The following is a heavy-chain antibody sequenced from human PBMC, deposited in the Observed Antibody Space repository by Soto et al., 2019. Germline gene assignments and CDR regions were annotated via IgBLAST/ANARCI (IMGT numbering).Heavy chain of an antibody. D-gene: IGHD1-1*01. J-gene: IGHJ4*02. Sequence: LSLTCTVSGGSISSYYWSWIRQPPGKGLEWIGYIYYSGSTNYNPSLKSRVTISVDTSKNQFSLKLSSVTAADTAVYYCARDQLYYFDYWGQGTLVTVSS. CDR1: GGSISSYY. CDR3: ARDQLYYFDY. V-gene: IGHV4-59*01. CDR2: IYYSGST.